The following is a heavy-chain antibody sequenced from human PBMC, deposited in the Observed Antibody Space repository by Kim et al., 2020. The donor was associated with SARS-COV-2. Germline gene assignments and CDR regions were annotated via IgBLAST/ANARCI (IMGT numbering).Heavy chain of an antibody. J-gene: IGHJ6*03. CDR1: GFSLSTSGLC. CDR3: ARMHRGEYGGLSNYYYYMDV. Sequence: SGPTLVKPTPTLTLTCTFSGFSLSTSGLCVSWIRQPPGKALEWLARIDWDDDKYYNTSLKTRLTISKDTSKNQVVLTMTNMDPVDTATYYCARMHRGEYGGLSNYYYYMDVWGEGTTVTVSS. V-gene: IGHV2-70*11. D-gene: IGHD5-12*01. CDR2: IDWDDDK.